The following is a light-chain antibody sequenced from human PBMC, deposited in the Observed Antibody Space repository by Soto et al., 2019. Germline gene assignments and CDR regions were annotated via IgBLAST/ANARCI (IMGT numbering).Light chain of an antibody. J-gene: IGLJ2*01. V-gene: IGLV2-8*01. CDR2: EVS. CDR3: SLYAGSNNVV. Sequence: QSALTQPPSASGSPGQSVAISCTGTSSDIGAYKFVSWYQQHPGKAPKLIIYEVSMRPSGVPDRFSGSKSGNTASLTVSGLLAEDEADYYCSLYAGSNNVVFGGGTKVTVL. CDR1: SSDIGAYKF.